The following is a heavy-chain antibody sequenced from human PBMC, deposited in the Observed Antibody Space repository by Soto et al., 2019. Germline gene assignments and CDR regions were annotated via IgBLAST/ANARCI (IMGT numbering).Heavy chain of an antibody. CDR1: GYTFTSYA. CDR3: ARGVAPYYFDY. CDR2: INAGNGNT. J-gene: IGHJ4*02. V-gene: IGHV1-3*05. D-gene: IGHD2-15*01. Sequence: QVQLVQSGAEEKKPGASVKVSCKASGYTFTSYAMHWVRQAPGQRLEWMGWINAGNGNTKYSQKCQGRVTITRDTSASTAYRELSSLRSEDTAVYYCARGVAPYYFDYWGQGTLVTVSS.